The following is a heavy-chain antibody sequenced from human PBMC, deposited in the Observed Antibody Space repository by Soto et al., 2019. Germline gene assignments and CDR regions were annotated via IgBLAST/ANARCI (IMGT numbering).Heavy chain of an antibody. CDR3: AKETQANLGTGGFDY. V-gene: IGHV3-9*01. Sequence: GGSLRLSCAASGFTFDDYAMHWVRQAPGKGLEWVSGISWNSGTIGYADSVKGRFTISRDNAKNSLYLQVKSLRVEDTALYYCAKETQANLGTGGFDYWGQGSPVTVS. J-gene: IGHJ4*02. CDR2: ISWNSGTI. CDR1: GFTFDDYA. D-gene: IGHD7-27*01.